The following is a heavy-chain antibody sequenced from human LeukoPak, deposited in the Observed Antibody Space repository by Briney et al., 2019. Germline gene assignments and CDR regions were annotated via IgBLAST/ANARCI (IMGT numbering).Heavy chain of an antibody. Sequence: GESLKISCKGSGYSFTSYWIGWVRQVPGKGLEWMGIMYPGVSDIRYSPSFQGQVTISADKSISPAYLQWSSLKASDTAMYYCASEGMATTNVNAFDIWGQGTMVTVSS. CDR2: MYPGVSDI. V-gene: IGHV5-51*01. CDR3: ASEGMATTNVNAFDI. D-gene: IGHD5-24*01. CDR1: GYSFTSYW. J-gene: IGHJ3*02.